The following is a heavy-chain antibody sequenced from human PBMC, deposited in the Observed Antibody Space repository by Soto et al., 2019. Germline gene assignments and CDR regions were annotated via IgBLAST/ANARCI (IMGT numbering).Heavy chain of an antibody. CDR3: VKGEYYYDSSGYYPLDY. J-gene: IGHJ4*02. CDR1: GFTFSTYA. V-gene: IGHV3-64D*06. Sequence: GGSLRLSCSASGFTFSTYAMHWVRQAPGKGLENVSAISSNGGSTYYADSVKGRFTISRDNSKNTLYLQMSSLRADDTAVYYCVKGEYYYDSSGYYPLDYWGQGTLVTVSS. CDR2: ISSNGGST. D-gene: IGHD3-22*01.